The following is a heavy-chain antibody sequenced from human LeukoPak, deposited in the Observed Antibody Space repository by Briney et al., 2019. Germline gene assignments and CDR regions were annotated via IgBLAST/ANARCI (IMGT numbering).Heavy chain of an antibody. Sequence: PSETLSLTCTVSGGSISSHYWSWIRQPPGKGLEWIGYIYYSGSTNYNPSLKSRVTISVDTSKNQFSLKLSSVTAADTAVYYCARHRKSAVGGIVATIRRKYYYYGMDVWGQGTTVTVSS. CDR3: ARHRKSAVGGIVATIRRKYYYYGMDV. J-gene: IGHJ6*02. V-gene: IGHV4-59*08. CDR1: GGSISSHY. CDR2: IYYSGST. D-gene: IGHD5-12*01.